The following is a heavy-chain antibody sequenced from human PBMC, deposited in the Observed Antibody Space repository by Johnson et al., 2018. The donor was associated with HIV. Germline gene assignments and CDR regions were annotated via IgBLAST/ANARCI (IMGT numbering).Heavy chain of an antibody. J-gene: IGHJ3*02. CDR3: AKGEGYCGGDCLDAFDI. D-gene: IGHD2-21*01. Sequence: VQLVESGGGVVQPGRSLRLSCAASGFTFDDYAMHWVRQAPGKGLEWVSGISWNGGSTGYADSVKGRFTISRDNSKNTLYLQMNSLRAEDTAVYYCAKGEGYCGGDCLDAFDIWGQGTMVTVSS. CDR2: ISWNGGST. CDR1: GFTFDDYA. V-gene: IGHV3-9*01.